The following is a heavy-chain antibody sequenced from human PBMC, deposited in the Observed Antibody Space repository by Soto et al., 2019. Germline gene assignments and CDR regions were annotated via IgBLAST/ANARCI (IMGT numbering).Heavy chain of an antibody. D-gene: IGHD3-9*01. CDR2: IYYSGST. CDR1: GGSISSYY. V-gene: IGHV4-59*01. CDR3: ARSYYDILTGDY. J-gene: IGHJ4*02. Sequence: SETLSLTCTVSGGSISSYYWSWIRQPPGKGLEWIGYIYYSGSTNYNPSLKSRVTISVDTSKNQFSLKLSSVTAADTAVYYCARSYYDILTGDYWGQGTLVTVSS.